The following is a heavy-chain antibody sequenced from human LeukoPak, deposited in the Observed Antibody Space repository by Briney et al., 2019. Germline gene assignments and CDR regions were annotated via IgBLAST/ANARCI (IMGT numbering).Heavy chain of an antibody. Sequence: SETLSLTCTVSGGSISSYYWSWIRQPPGKGLEWIGYIYYSGSTNYNPSLKSRVTISVDTSKNQFSLKLSSVTAADTAVYYCARVFRDGWEPGYFDCWGQGTLVTVSS. J-gene: IGHJ4*02. CDR3: ARVFRDGWEPGYFDC. D-gene: IGHD1-14*01. CDR2: IYYSGST. CDR1: GGSISSYY. V-gene: IGHV4-59*01.